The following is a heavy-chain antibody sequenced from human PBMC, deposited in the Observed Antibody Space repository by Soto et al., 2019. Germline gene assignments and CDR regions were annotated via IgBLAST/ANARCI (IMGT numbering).Heavy chain of an antibody. CDR2: INDSGST. CDR3: ARCKVRGGSMLAV. J-gene: IGHJ6*02. D-gene: IGHD3-10*01. CDR1: GGSFSGYY. Sequence: QVQLQQWGAGLLKPSETLSLTCAVYGGSFSGYYWSWIRQPPGKGREWIGEINDSGSTNYNPSLKSRVNISVDTTKNQFSLKLSSVTAADTAVYYCARCKVRGGSMLAVWGQGTTVTVSS. V-gene: IGHV4-34*01.